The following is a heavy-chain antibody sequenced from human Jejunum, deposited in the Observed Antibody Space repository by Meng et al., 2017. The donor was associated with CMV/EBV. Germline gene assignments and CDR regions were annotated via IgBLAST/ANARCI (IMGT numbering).Heavy chain of an antibody. V-gene: IGHV1-8*03. Sequence: GYTFIGYDINWVRQATGQRLEWMGWMNPNSGNTGYAQKFQGRVTINRNTSINTAYMELSSLRSEDTAVYYCARDPPSRFDDTFDIWGQGTMVTVSS. CDR3: ARDPPSRFDDTFDI. CDR2: MNPNSGNT. CDR1: GYTFIGYD. D-gene: IGHD3-3*01. J-gene: IGHJ3*02.